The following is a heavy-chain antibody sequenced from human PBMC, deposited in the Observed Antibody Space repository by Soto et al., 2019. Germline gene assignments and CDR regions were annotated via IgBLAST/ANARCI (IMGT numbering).Heavy chain of an antibody. CDR3: ASVGLLMVYPDY. D-gene: IGHD2-8*01. CDR2: INPNSGGT. CDR1: GYTFTCYY. V-gene: IGHV1-2*02. J-gene: IGHJ4*02. Sequence: XSVKVSCKASGYTFTCYYMHWVRQAPGQGLEWMGWINPNSGGTNYAQKFQGRVTMTRDTSISTAYMELSRLRSDDTAVYYCASVGLLMVYPDYWGQGTLVTVSS.